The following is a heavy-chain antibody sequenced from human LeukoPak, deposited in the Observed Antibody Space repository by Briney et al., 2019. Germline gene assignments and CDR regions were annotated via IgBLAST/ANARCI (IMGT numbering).Heavy chain of an antibody. D-gene: IGHD6-19*01. Sequence: SETLSLTCSVSGGSMTNYYWNWIRQPPGKGLEWNGHIYYRGDTKYNPSLKSRVTISLDTAKPQFSLRLTSVSAADTAAYYCARLSGPSGGPVSFFGLDVWGQGTTVAVSS. J-gene: IGHJ6*02. CDR2: IYYRGDT. CDR1: GGSMTNYY. CDR3: ARLSGPSGGPVSFFGLDV. V-gene: IGHV4-59*08.